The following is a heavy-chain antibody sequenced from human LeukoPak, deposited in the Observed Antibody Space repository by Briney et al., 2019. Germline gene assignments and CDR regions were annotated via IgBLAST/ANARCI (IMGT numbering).Heavy chain of an antibody. D-gene: IGHD2-15*01. J-gene: IGHJ3*02. Sequence: GGSLRLSCAASAFTCSSYDMHWVRQATGKGLEWVSAIGTTGDTYYPGSVKGRFTISRENAKNSLYLQMNSLRAGDTAVYYCVRGAGYCSGGSCPKFDIWGQGQWSPSLQ. CDR3: VRGAGYCSGGSCPKFDI. V-gene: IGHV3-13*01. CDR2: IGTTGDT. CDR1: AFTCSSYD.